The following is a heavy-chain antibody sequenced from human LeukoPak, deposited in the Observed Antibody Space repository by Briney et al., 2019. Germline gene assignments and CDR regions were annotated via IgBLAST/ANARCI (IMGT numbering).Heavy chain of an antibody. Sequence: GGSLRLSCAASGFTVSNYYMSWVRQAPGKGLEWVSDIYTDDRTYYADSVKGRFTISRDDSKNMLFLQMDSLRSEDTAVYYCARTGYDSSGGFDYWGQGTLVTVSS. V-gene: IGHV3-53*05. CDR3: ARTGYDSSGGFDY. CDR1: GFTVSNYY. J-gene: IGHJ4*02. D-gene: IGHD3-22*01. CDR2: IYTDDRT.